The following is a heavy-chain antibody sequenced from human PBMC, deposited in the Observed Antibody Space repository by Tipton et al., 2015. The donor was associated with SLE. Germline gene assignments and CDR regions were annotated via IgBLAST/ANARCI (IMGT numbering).Heavy chain of an antibody. J-gene: IGHJ4*02. CDR1: GDSFSSGSSS. Sequence: LSLTCTVSGDSFSSGSSSWNWVRQPAGKGLEWIGLIYNSGITNYNPSLQSRVTLSVDMSKNQFSLRLSSVTAADTGVYYCARGIAQDYWGQGTLVTVSS. CDR3: ARGIAQDY. V-gene: IGHV4-61*02. D-gene: IGHD2-21*01. CDR2: IYNSGIT.